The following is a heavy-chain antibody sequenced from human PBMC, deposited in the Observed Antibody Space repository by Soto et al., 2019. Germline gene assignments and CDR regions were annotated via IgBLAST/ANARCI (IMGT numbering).Heavy chain of an antibody. J-gene: IGHJ4*02. V-gene: IGHV3-23*01. CDR2: INDSGGDT. D-gene: IGHD1-1*01. CDR1: RFTFSSYA. CDR3: AKDPPQTGTTFDY. Sequence: EVQLLESGGGLVQPGGSLRLSCAASRFTFSSYAMSWVRQAPEKGLEWVSTINDSGGDTYYADSVKGRFTISRDNSKNTLYLQMNSLTVEDTAVYYCAKDPPQTGTTFDYWGQGTLVTVSS.